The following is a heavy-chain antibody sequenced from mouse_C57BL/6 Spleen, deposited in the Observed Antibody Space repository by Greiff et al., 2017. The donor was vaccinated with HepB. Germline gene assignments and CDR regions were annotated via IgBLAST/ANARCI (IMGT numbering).Heavy chain of an antibody. CDR2: ISGGGGNT. CDR1: GFTFSSYT. J-gene: IGHJ4*01. Sequence: EVKLVESGGGLVKPGGSLKLSCAASGFTFSSYTMSWVRQTPEKRLEWVATISGGGGNTYYPDSVKGRFTISRDNAKNTLYLQMSSLRSEDTALYYCARHYYYGSSYYYAMDYWGQGTSVTVSS. D-gene: IGHD1-1*01. V-gene: IGHV5-9*01. CDR3: ARHYYYGSSYYYAMDY.